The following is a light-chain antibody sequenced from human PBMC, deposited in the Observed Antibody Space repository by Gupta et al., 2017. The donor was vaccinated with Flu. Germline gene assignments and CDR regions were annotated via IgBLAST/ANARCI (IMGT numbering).Light chain of an antibody. J-gene: IGKJ2*01. CDR1: QSVNIY. Sequence: DRANLSCRASQSVNIYLAWYQQKPGQPPRLLMFDASKRAAGIPDRFSGSGSGTDFTLTISTLEPEDFAVYYCQQRSGLPMYTFGQGTKLE. V-gene: IGKV3-11*01. CDR3: QQRSGLPMYT. CDR2: DAS.